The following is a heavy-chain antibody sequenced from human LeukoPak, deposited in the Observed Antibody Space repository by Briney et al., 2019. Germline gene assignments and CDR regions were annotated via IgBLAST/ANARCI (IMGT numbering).Heavy chain of an antibody. CDR2: ITWNSGTI. V-gene: IGHV3-9*01. CDR1: GFTFDDYA. J-gene: IGHJ6*03. Sequence: GGSLRLSCAASGFTFDDYAMHWVQQGPGKGLDWVSSITWNSGTIAYADSVKGRFTISRDNAKNSLYLQMNSLRAEDTALYFCAKAREEGYHYMDVWGKGTTVTVSS. CDR3: AKAREEGYHYMDV.